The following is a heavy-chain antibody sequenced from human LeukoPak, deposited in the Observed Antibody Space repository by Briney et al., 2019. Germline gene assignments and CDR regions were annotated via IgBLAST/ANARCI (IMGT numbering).Heavy chain of an antibody. CDR2: IYYSGST. Sequence: SETLSLTCTVSGGSISSYYWSWIRQPPGKGLEWIGYIYYSGSTNYNPSLKSRVTISVDTSKNQFSLKLSSVTAADTAVYYCARVKGDQLLYAFDIWGQGTMVTVSS. J-gene: IGHJ3*02. V-gene: IGHV4-59*01. CDR3: ARVKGDQLLYAFDI. CDR1: GGSISSYY. D-gene: IGHD2-2*01.